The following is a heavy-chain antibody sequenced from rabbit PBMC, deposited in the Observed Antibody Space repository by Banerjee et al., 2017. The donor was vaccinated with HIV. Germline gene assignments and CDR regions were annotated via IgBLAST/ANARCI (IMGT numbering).Heavy chain of an antibody. J-gene: IGHJ6*01. V-gene: IGHV1S45*01. CDR3: ARDLAAVIGWNFNF. D-gene: IGHD1-1*01. CDR1: GFSFSSTYY. CDR2: INSSSRNV. Sequence: QEQLVESGGGLVQPEGSLTLTCTASGFSFSSTYYMCWVRQAPGKGLEWIGCINSSSRNVVYASWATGRFTISKTSSTTVTLQMTSLTAADTATYFCARDLAAVIGWNFNFWGPGTLVTVS.